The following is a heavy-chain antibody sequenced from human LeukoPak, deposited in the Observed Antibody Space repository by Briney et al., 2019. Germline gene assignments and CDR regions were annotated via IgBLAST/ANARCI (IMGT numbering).Heavy chain of an antibody. V-gene: IGHV3-11*04. CDR2: MSSSGSTM. D-gene: IGHD2-2*01. Sequence: GGSLRLSCAASGFTFSDYYMNWIRQASGKGLEWISYMSSSGSTMSYADSVTGRFTVSRDNAKNSLYLQMNSLRAEDTAVYYCARSILPAANAIDYWGQGTLLTVSS. CDR3: ARSILPAANAIDY. J-gene: IGHJ4*02. CDR1: GFTFSDYY.